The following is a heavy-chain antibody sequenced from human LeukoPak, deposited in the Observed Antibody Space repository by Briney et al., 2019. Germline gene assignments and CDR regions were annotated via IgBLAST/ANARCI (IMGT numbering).Heavy chain of an antibody. CDR3: ARVGTYGSGSYLSWLDY. Sequence: SETLSLTCSVSGGSISGYYWSWVRQPAGKGLEWIGHIYASGGTNYNPSLKSRVTISVDTSKNQFSLKLSSVTVADTAVYYCARVGTYGSGSYLSWLDYWGQGTLVTVSS. V-gene: IGHV4-4*07. CDR2: IYASGGT. J-gene: IGHJ4*02. D-gene: IGHD3-10*01. CDR1: GGSISGYY.